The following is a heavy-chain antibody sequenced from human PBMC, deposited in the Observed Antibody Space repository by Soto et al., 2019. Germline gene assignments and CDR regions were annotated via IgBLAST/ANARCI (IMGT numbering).Heavy chain of an antibody. Sequence: ASVKVSCKASGYTFTSYDINWVRQATGQGLEWMGWMDPNSGNTGYAQKFQGRVTMTRNTSISTAYMELSSLRSEDTAVYYCARGRGSTRSYYYYGMDVWGQGTTVTVSS. CDR3: ARGRGSTRSYYYYGMDV. D-gene: IGHD2-2*01. CDR1: GYTFTSYD. CDR2: MDPNSGNT. J-gene: IGHJ6*02. V-gene: IGHV1-8*01.